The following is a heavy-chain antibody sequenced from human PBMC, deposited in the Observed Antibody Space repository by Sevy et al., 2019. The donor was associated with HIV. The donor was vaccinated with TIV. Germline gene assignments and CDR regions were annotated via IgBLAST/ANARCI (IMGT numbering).Heavy chain of an antibody. V-gene: IGHV1-69*11. CDR1: GGTFSSYA. Sequence: ASVKVSCKASGGTFSSYAISWVRQAPGQGLEWMGRIIPMLGTANYAQKFQGRVTITADESTSTAYMELSSLRSEDTAVYYCARVYYDILTGYYWGQGWFDPWGQGTLVTVSS. J-gene: IGHJ5*02. CDR2: IIPMLGTA. CDR3: ARVYYDILTGYYWGQGWFDP. D-gene: IGHD3-9*01.